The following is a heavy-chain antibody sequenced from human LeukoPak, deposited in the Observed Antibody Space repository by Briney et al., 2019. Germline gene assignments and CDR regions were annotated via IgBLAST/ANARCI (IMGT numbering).Heavy chain of an antibody. CDR3: ARELDYYGSGSYEDAFDI. Sequence: GGSLRLSCAASGFTFSSYAMHWVRQAPGKGLEWVAVISYDGSNKYYADSVKGRFTISRDNSKNTLFLQMNSLRAEDTAVYYCARELDYYGSGSYEDAFDIWGQGTMVTVSS. CDR1: GFTFSSYA. J-gene: IGHJ3*02. CDR2: ISYDGSNK. D-gene: IGHD3-10*01. V-gene: IGHV3-30-3*01.